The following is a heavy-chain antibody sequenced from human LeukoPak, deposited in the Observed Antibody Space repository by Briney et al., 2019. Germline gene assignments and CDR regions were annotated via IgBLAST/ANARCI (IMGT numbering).Heavy chain of an antibody. V-gene: IGHV4-61*02. CDR2: IYTSGST. CDR3: ARGRFGELGGIFFDY. D-gene: IGHD3-10*01. Sequence: SETLSLTCTVSGGSISSGSYYWSWIQQPAGKGLEWIGRIYTSGSTNYNPSLKSRVTISVDTSKNQFSLKLSSVTAADTAVYYCARGRFGELGGIFFDYWGQGTLVTVSS. CDR1: GGSISSGSYY. J-gene: IGHJ4*02.